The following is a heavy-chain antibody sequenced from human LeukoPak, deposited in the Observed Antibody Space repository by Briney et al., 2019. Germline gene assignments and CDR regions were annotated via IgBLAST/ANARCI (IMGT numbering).Heavy chain of an antibody. D-gene: IGHD6-13*01. Sequence: GGSLRLSCAASGFTFSSYWMHWVRQAPGKGLVWVSRINSDGSSTSYADSVKGRFTISRDNAKNTLYLQMNSLRAEDTAVYYCAKDHGSSDWYYFDYWGQGTLVTVSS. CDR1: GFTFSSYW. J-gene: IGHJ4*02. V-gene: IGHV3-74*01. CDR3: AKDHGSSDWYYFDY. CDR2: INSDGSST.